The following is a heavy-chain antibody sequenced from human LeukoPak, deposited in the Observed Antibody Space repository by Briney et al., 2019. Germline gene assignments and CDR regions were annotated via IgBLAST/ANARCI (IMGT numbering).Heavy chain of an antibody. J-gene: IGHJ6*03. CDR3: ARDRGITIFGVVRVTGYMDV. Sequence: SGTLSLTCAVSGGSISSSNWWSWVRQPPGKGLEWIGEIYHSGSTNYNPSLKSRVTISVDKSKNQFSLKLSSVTAADTAVYYCARDRGITIFGVVRVTGYMDVWGKGTTVTVSS. D-gene: IGHD3-3*01. CDR2: IYHSGST. V-gene: IGHV4-4*02. CDR1: GGSISSSNW.